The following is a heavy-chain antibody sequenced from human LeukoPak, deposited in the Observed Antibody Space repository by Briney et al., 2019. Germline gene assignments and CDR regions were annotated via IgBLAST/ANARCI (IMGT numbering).Heavy chain of an antibody. CDR2: ISSSGSTI. J-gene: IGHJ4*02. V-gene: IGHV3-48*04. D-gene: IGHD6-13*01. Sequence: GGSLRLSCAASGFTFSSYTMSWVRQAPGKGLDWVSYISSSGSTIYYADSVKGRFTISRDNAKNSLYLQINSLRVEDTAVYYCVRGAASGVSRFDYWGQGTLVTVSS. CDR1: GFTFSSYT. CDR3: VRGAASGVSRFDY.